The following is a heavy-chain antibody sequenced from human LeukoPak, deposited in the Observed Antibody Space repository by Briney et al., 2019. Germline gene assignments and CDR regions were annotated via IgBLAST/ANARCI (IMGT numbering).Heavy chain of an antibody. CDR1: GFTFSSYS. J-gene: IGHJ4*02. V-gene: IGHV3-21*04. D-gene: IGHD4/OR15-4a*01. Sequence: GGSLRLSCAASGFTFSSYSMNWVRQAPGKGLEWVSSITSSSSYIYYADSVKGRFTISRDNAKNSLYLQMNSLRAEDTAVYYCARRAGAYSHPYDYWGQGTLVTVSS. CDR2: ITSSSSYI. CDR3: ARRAGAYSHPYDY.